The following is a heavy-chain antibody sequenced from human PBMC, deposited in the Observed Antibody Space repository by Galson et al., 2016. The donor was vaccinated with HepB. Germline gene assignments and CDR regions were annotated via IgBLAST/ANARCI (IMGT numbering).Heavy chain of an antibody. CDR3: ADGFSLGGMDV. J-gene: IGHJ6*02. CDR1: GYTFTIYY. Sequence: SVKVSCKESGYTFTIYYMHWVRQAPGQGLEWMGIINPNGGSTNYAQKFQGRLTMTRDTSTRTVYMELSSLRSEDTAVYYCADGFSLGGMDVWGQGTTVTVSS. D-gene: IGHD3-3*01. CDR2: INPNGGST. V-gene: IGHV1-46*01.